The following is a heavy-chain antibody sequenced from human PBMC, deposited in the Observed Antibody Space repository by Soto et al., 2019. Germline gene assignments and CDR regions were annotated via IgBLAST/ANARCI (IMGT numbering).Heavy chain of an antibody. J-gene: IGHJ4*02. CDR3: ARGPDDSDVPRWDY. CDR1: GYNFNQYY. CDR2: INLRGGTT. D-gene: IGHD4-17*01. Sequence: QVQLMQSGAEVRKPGASVRLSCETSGYNFNQYYIHWVRQAPGQGLEWMGIINLRGGTTEYAHKFRGRVTVTGDTSTSTAYMELRGLRSEDTAIYFCARGPDDSDVPRWDYWGQGTLVTVSS. V-gene: IGHV1-46*02.